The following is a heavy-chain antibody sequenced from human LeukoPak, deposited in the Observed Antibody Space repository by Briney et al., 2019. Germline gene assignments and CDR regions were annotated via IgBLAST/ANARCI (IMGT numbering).Heavy chain of an antibody. Sequence: GESLKISREGSGYTFTSYWIAWVRQMPGKGLEWMGIIYPGDSDTRYSPSFQGQVTISADKSISTAYLQWSSLKASDTAMYYCARQPYCGGDCYFYDYWGQGTLVTVSS. J-gene: IGHJ4*02. D-gene: IGHD2-21*02. V-gene: IGHV5-51*01. CDR1: GYTFTSYW. CDR3: ARQPYCGGDCYFYDY. CDR2: IYPGDSDT.